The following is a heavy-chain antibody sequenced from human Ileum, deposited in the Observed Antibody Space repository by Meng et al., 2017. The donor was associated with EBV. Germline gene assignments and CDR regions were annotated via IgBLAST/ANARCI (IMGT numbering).Heavy chain of an antibody. CDR1: GDYISSNNW. V-gene: IGHV4-4*02. D-gene: IGHD2-21*01. J-gene: IGHJ4*02. Sequence: QLDESGPGLVKPSGYRSPHCAVFGDYISSNNWWSWVRQPPGKGLEWIGEIYHSGSTNYNPSFKSRVTMSVDKSKNQISLNLSSVTAADTAVYYCAREGRSHQVGVSVYWGQGNLVTVSS. CDR2: IYHSGST. CDR3: AREGRSHQVGVSVY.